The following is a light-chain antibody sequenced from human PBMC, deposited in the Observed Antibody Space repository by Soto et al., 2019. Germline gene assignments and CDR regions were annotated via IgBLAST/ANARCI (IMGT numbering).Light chain of an antibody. CDR3: QQYNDWPLT. CDR2: GAS. V-gene: IGKV3-15*01. J-gene: IGKJ4*01. CDR1: QSISRT. Sequence: ILMTQSPGTLSVSPGEGLTLSCRASQSISRTLAWYQQRSGQAPRLLIYGASSRATGVPARFSGSGSGTEFTLTISSLQSEDFAVYYCQQYNDWPLTFGGGTKVDIK.